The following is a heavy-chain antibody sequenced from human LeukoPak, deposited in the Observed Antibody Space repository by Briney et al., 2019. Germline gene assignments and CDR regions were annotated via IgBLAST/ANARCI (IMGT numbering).Heavy chain of an antibody. CDR3: ARGDPGDRGYFDL. CDR1: GGSISSGGYY. D-gene: IGHD7-27*01. CDR2: IYHSGST. V-gene: IGHV4-30-2*01. J-gene: IGHJ2*01. Sequence: SQTLSLTCTVSGGSISSGGYYWRWIRQPPGKGLEWIGYIYHSGSTYYNPSLKSRVTISVDRSKNQFSLKLSSVTAADTAVYYCARGDPGDRGYFDLWGRGTLVTVSS.